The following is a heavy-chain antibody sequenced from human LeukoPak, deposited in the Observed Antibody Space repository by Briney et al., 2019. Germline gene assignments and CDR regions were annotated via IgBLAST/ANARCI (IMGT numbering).Heavy chain of an antibody. CDR3: ARLYYYGSGSYGDY. V-gene: IGHV4-39*01. CDR1: GGSISSSSYY. CDR2: IYYSGST. D-gene: IGHD3-10*01. Sequence: SETLSLTCTVSGGSISSSSYYWGWLRQPPGKGLEWIGSIYYSGSTYYNPSLKSRVTISVDTSKNQFSLKLSSVTAADTAVYYCARLYYYGSGSYGDYWGQGTLVTVSS. J-gene: IGHJ4*02.